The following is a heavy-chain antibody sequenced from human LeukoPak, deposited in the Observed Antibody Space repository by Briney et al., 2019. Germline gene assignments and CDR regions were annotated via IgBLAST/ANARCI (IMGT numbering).Heavy chain of an antibody. J-gene: IGHJ4*02. CDR1: GFTFSSYA. V-gene: IGHV3-23*01. Sequence: GGSLRLSCAASGFTFSSYAMSWARQAPGKGLEWVSAISGSGGSTYYADSVKGRFTISRDNSKNTLYLQMNSLRAEGTAVYYCAKIGMVRGVIDYWGQGILVTVSS. CDR3: AKIGMVRGVIDY. CDR2: ISGSGGST. D-gene: IGHD3-10*01.